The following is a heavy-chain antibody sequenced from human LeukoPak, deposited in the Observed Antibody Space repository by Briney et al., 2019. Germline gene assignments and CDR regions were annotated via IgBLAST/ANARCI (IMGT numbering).Heavy chain of an antibody. V-gene: IGHV3-11*04. CDR1: GFSFSDYY. Sequence: GGSLRLSCAASGFSFSDYYMTWIRQAPGKGLEWISYISSSGSTIYYADSVGGRFTISRDNAKNSLFLQMSSLRVDDTAVYYCVRRYTGSYFDYWGQGTLVTVSS. D-gene: IGHD1-26*01. J-gene: IGHJ4*02. CDR3: VRRYTGSYFDY. CDR2: ISSSGSTI.